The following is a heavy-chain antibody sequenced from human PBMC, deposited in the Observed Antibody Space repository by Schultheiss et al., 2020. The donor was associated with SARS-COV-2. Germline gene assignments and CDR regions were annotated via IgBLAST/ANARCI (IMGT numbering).Heavy chain of an antibody. CDR3: ARDLGSSGYFDY. CDR1: GYTLTELS. V-gene: IGHV1-24*01. J-gene: IGHJ4*02. CDR2: FDPEDGET. D-gene: IGHD6-6*01. Sequence: ASVKVSCKVSGYTLTELSMHWVRQAPGKGLEWMGGFDPEDGETIYAQKFQGRVTMTEDTSTSTVYMELSSLRSEDTAVYYCARDLGSSGYFDYWGQGTLVTVSS.